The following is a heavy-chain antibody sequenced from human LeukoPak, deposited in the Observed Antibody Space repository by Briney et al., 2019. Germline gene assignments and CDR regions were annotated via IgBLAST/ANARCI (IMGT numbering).Heavy chain of an antibody. D-gene: IGHD3-10*02. CDR3: AKCSAGYYNDAFDV. J-gene: IGHJ3*01. CDR2: ISGGGAKR. Sequence: GGSLRLSCAASGFTFDNYAMNWVRQPQGKGLEWVSYISGGGAKRHYSDSVKGRFTISRDNPKNTLYLQINNLRAEDTAMYYCAKCSAGYYNDAFDVWGRGTMVTVSS. V-gene: IGHV3-23*01. CDR1: GFTFDNYA.